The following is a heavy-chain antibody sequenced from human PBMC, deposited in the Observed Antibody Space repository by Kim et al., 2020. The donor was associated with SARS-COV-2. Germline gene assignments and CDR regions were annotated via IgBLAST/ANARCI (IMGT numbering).Heavy chain of an antibody. J-gene: IGHJ4*02. D-gene: IGHD3-22*01. CDR3: ARLNYYDSSGYYEFDY. V-gene: IGHV4-39*01. Sequence: SLKRRVTISVDTSKNPFSLKLSSVTAADTAVYYCARLNYYDSSGYYEFDYWGQGTLVTVSS.